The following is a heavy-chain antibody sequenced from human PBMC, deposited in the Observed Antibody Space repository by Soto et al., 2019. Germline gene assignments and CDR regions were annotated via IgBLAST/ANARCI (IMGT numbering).Heavy chain of an antibody. D-gene: IGHD2-21*02. J-gene: IGHJ4*02. CDR3: TFGGNSGDY. Sequence: GGSLRLSCTASGFTFGDYAMSWVRQAPGKGLEWVGFIKSKAYGGTTEYAASVKGRFSISRDDSKSIAYLQMNSLKTEDTAVYYCTFGGNSGDYWGRGTLVTVSS. CDR1: GFTFGDYA. V-gene: IGHV3-49*04. CDR2: IKSKAYGGTT.